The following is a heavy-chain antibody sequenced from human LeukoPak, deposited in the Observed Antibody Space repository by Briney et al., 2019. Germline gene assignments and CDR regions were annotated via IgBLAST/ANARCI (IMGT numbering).Heavy chain of an antibody. J-gene: IGHJ3*02. CDR1: GFTFSSYG. D-gene: IGHD2-21*02. Sequence: GGFLRLSCAASGFTFSSYGMHWVRQAPGKGLEWVAFIRYDGSNKYYADSVKGRFTISRDNSKNTLYLQMNSLRAEDTAVYYCANLVVTEHDAFDIWGQGTVVTVSS. V-gene: IGHV3-30*02. CDR2: IRYDGSNK. CDR3: ANLVVTEHDAFDI.